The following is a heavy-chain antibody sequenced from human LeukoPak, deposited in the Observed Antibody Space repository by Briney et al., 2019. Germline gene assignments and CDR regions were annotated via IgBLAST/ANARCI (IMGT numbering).Heavy chain of an antibody. D-gene: IGHD2-2*01. CDR2: ISRTSAYI. CDR1: RFIFSDYA. V-gene: IGHV3-21*01. J-gene: IGHJ4*02. CDR3: ARDERKYCSDSSCYPGDY. Sequence: GGSLRLSCAASRFIFSDYAMKWVRQAPGKGLEWVGAISRTSAYIYYSDLVKGRFTLSTDNAGDSVYLQMDSLRAEDTAVYYCARDERKYCSDSSCYPGDYWGQGILVTVSS.